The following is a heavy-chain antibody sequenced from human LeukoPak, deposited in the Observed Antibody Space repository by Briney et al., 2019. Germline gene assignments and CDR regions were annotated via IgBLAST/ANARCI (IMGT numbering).Heavy chain of an antibody. CDR2: IGSAGYT. D-gene: IGHD1-14*01. Sequence: PGGSLRLSCEASGFTFDNNDMHWVRQTTGKGLEWVSAIGSAGYTYYADSVRGRFTITRDNAKQSLYLQMNSLRVEDTAVYHCVRQPDSARYGFDYWGRGTQVTVSS. CDR1: GFTFDNND. V-gene: IGHV3-13*01. J-gene: IGHJ4*02. CDR3: VRQPDSARYGFDY.